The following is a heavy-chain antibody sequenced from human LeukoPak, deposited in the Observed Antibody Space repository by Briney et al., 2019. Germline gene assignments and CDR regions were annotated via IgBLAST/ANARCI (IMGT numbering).Heavy chain of an antibody. D-gene: IGHD3-3*01. Sequence: SETLSLTCTVSGGSISSYYWSWIRQPPGKGLEWIGYIYYSGSTNYNPSPKSRVTISVDTSKNQFSLKLSSVTAADTAVYYCARRGSYDFGLDYGMDVWGQGTTVTVSS. CDR1: GGSISSYY. V-gene: IGHV4-59*08. J-gene: IGHJ6*02. CDR2: IYYSGST. CDR3: ARRGSYDFGLDYGMDV.